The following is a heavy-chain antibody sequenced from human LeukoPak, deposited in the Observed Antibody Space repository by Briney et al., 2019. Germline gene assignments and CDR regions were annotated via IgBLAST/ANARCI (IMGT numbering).Heavy chain of an antibody. J-gene: IGHJ4*02. D-gene: IGHD6-19*01. CDR1: GFSFSGHW. Sequence: PGGSLRLSCIASGFSFSGHWMHWARQLPGKGLVWVSRISPTGSTTSYADSVKGRFTVSRDNSKNSLYLQMNSLTVEDTAVYYCAKGSAVADLHFDYWGQGTLVTVSS. V-gene: IGHV3-74*01. CDR3: AKGSAVADLHFDY. CDR2: ISPTGSTT.